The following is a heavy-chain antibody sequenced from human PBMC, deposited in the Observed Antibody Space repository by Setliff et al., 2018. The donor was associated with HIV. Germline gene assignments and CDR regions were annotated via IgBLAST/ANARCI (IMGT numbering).Heavy chain of an antibody. J-gene: IGHJ4*02. D-gene: IGHD6-19*01. CDR2: ISHSGEST. Sequence: GGSLRLSCTASGFTFVDYAMAWVRQAPGTGLEWVSSISHSGESTYYADSVKGRFTISRDNSENTLYLQMNSLRDEDTAVYYCAKDRDTTGWYVTTQFDYWGQGKLVTVSS. CDR1: GFTFVDYA. V-gene: IGHV3-23*01. CDR3: AKDRDTTGWYVTTQFDY.